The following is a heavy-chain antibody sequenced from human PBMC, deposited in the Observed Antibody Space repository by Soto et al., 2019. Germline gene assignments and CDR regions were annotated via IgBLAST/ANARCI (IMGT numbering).Heavy chain of an antibody. CDR2: IYNSGSS. D-gene: IGHD3-22*01. CDR3: ARVWENYSSAPFGPLDAFDS. J-gene: IGHJ3*02. V-gene: IGHV4-4*03. CDR1: GGSISSSSC. Sequence: QETLCVTCTVSGGSISSSSCWSWGGQPAGKGLEWIGEIYNSGSSGDDPSLRSSATISGDKSKNPFSLQLSAVTAEETAVYYCARVWENYSSAPFGPLDAFDSWGQGTMVT.